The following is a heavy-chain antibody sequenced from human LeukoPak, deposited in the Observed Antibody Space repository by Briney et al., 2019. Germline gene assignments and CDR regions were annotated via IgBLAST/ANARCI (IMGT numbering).Heavy chain of an antibody. CDR2: ISYDGSNK. CDR1: GFTFSSYW. J-gene: IGHJ4*02. CDR3: AKDAQWELLHYFDY. V-gene: IGHV3-30*18. Sequence: GGSLRLSCAASGFTFSSYWMSWVRQAPGKGLEWVAVISYDGSNKYYADSVKGRFTISRDNSKNTLYLQMNSLRAEDTAVYYCAKDAQWELLHYFDYWGQGTLVTVSS. D-gene: IGHD1-26*01.